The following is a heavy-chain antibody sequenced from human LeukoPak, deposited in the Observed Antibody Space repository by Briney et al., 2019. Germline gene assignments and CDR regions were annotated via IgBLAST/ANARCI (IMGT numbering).Heavy chain of an antibody. V-gene: IGHV4-59*13. J-gene: IGHJ3*02. CDR3: ARAHESSGEGAFGI. CDR2: IYYSGST. CDR1: SGSFSTEY. D-gene: IGHD3-22*01. Sequence: SETLSLTCTVSSGSFSTEYWSWIRQPPGKGLEWIGYIYYSGSTNYNPSLKSRVTMSVDRSKKQISLNLRSVTAADTAVYYCARAHESSGEGAFGIWGQGTLVTVSS.